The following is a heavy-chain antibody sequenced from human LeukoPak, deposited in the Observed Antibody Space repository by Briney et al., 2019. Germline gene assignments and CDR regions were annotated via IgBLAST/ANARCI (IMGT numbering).Heavy chain of an antibody. D-gene: IGHD1-1*01. J-gene: IGHJ6*02. CDR3: ARDSPQLERRYYYYGMDV. Sequence: ASVKVSCKAYGGTFSRFTISWVRQAPGQGLEWMGWISAYNGNTNYAQKLQGRVTMTTDTSTSTAYMELRSLRSDDTAVYYCARDSPQLERRYYYYGMDVWGQGTTVTVSS. V-gene: IGHV1-18*01. CDR2: ISAYNGNT. CDR1: GGTFSRFT.